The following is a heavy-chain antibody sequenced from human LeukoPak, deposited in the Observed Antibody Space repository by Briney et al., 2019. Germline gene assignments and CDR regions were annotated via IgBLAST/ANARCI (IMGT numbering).Heavy chain of an antibody. Sequence: GGSLRLSCAASGFTFSSYSMHWVRQAPGKGLEWVAFIRYDGSNKYYADSVKGRFTISRDNSKNTLYLQMNSLRAEDTAVYYCAKLCRAGLPQSPDSSGYARVYYYYYYMDVWGKGTTVTISS. J-gene: IGHJ6*03. V-gene: IGHV3-30*02. D-gene: IGHD3-22*01. CDR3: AKLCRAGLPQSPDSSGYARVYYYYYYMDV. CDR2: IRYDGSNK. CDR1: GFTFSSYS.